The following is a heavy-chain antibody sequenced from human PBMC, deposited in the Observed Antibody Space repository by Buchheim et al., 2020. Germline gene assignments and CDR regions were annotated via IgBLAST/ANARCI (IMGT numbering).Heavy chain of an antibody. CDR1: GFTFCSYA. Sequence: QVQLVESGGGVVQPGRSLRLSCAASGFTFCSYAMHWVRQAPGKGLEWVAVISYDGSNKYYADSVKGRFTISRDNSKNTLYLQMNSLRAEDTAVYYCAKEMKQWLVGAFDYWGQGTL. CDR2: ISYDGSNK. V-gene: IGHV3-30*04. D-gene: IGHD6-19*01. CDR3: AKEMKQWLVGAFDY. J-gene: IGHJ4*02.